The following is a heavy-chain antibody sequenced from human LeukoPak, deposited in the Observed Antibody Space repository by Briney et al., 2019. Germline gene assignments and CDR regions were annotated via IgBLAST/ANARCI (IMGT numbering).Heavy chain of an antibody. Sequence: GESLKISCKASGYSFTNYWIGWVRQMPGKGLEWMGIIYPGDSDTRYSPSFQGQVTISADKSISTAYLQWSSLKASDTAMYYCARHDQPNPDYDPLTHYDYWGQGTLVTVSS. D-gene: IGHD3-3*01. J-gene: IGHJ4*02. CDR1: GYSFTNYW. CDR2: IYPGDSDT. V-gene: IGHV5-51*01. CDR3: ARHDQPNPDYDPLTHYDY.